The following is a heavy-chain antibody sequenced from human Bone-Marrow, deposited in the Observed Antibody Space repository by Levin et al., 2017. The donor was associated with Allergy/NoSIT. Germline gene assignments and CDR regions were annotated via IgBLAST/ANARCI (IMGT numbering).Heavy chain of an antibody. V-gene: IGHV5-51*01. CDR3: ARGYYDSSGYYGYYGYGMDD. CDR2: IYPGDSDT. CDR1: GYSFTSYW. D-gene: IGHD3-22*01. Sequence: GESLKISCKGSGYSFTSYWIGWVRQMPGKGLEWMGIIYPGDSDTRYSPSFQGQVTISADKSISTAYLQWSSLKASDTAMYYCARGYYDSSGYYGYYGYGMDDWGQGTTVTVSS. J-gene: IGHJ6*02.